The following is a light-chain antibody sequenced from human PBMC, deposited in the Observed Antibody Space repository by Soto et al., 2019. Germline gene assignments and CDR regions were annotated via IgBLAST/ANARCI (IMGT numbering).Light chain of an antibody. J-gene: IGKJ4*01. CDR2: DTS. Sequence: VMTHSIGTVSLRPEGRSTLSCRASQSISGKLAWYQHRPGQAPRLLIYDTSTRATGVPTRFSGSRSGAEFTLTINSLQSEGFAVYYCQAYDIWLLPFDRGTKVDNK. CDR1: QSISGK. CDR3: QAYDIWLLP. V-gene: IGKV3-15*01.